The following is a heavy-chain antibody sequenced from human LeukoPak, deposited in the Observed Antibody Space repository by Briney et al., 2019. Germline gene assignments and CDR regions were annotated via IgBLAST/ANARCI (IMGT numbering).Heavy chain of an antibody. CDR3: ARDMRERRPGLDAFDI. V-gene: IGHV1-18*01. J-gene: IGHJ3*02. D-gene: IGHD1-26*01. CDR2: TSAYNGNT. CDR1: GYTFTSYG. Sequence: GASVKVSCKASGYTFTSYGISWVRQAPGQGLEWMGWTSAYNGNTNYAQKLQGRVTMTTDTSTSTAYMELRSLRSDDTAVYYCARDMRERRPGLDAFDIWGQGTMVTVSS.